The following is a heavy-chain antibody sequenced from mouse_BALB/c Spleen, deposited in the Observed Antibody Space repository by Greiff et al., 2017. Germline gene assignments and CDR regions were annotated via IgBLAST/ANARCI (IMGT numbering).Heavy chain of an antibody. Sequence: EVKVEESGGGLVQPGGSLNLSCAASGFDFSRYWMSWARQAPGKGQEWIGEINPGSSTINYTPSLKDKFIISRDNAKNTLYLQMSKVRSEDTALYYCARGGYYRYFDVWGAGTTVTVSS. J-gene: IGHJ1*01. D-gene: IGHD2-2*01. CDR2: INPGSSTI. V-gene: IGHV4-2*02. CDR1: GFDFSRYW. CDR3: ARGGYYRYFDV.